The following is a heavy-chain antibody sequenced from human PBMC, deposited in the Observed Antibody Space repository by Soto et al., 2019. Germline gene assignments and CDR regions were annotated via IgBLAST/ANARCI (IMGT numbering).Heavy chain of an antibody. J-gene: IGHJ5*02. D-gene: IGHD4-17*01. CDR2: LIPIFGTA. CDR3: ARRMTTVTTGWFDP. Sequence: QVQLVQSGAEVKKPGSSVKVSCKASGGTFSSYAISWVRQAPGQGREWMVGLIPIFGTANYAQKLQGRVTITADKSTSTAYMELSSLRSEDTAVYYCARRMTTVTTGWFDPWGQGTLVTVSS. CDR1: GGTFSSYA. V-gene: IGHV1-69*06.